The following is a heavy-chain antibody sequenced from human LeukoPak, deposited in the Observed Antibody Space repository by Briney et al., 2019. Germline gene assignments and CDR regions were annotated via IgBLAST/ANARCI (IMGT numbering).Heavy chain of an antibody. CDR3: ARSLIVAYYMDV. J-gene: IGHJ6*03. V-gene: IGHV3-66*02. D-gene: IGHD2-15*01. Sequence: GGSLRLSCAASGFTVSSNYMSWVRQAPGKGLEGVSVIYSGGSTYYADSVKGRFTISRDNSKNTLYLQMNSLRAEDTAVYYCARSLIVAYYMDVWGKGTTVTVSS. CDR1: GFTVSSNY. CDR2: IYSGGST.